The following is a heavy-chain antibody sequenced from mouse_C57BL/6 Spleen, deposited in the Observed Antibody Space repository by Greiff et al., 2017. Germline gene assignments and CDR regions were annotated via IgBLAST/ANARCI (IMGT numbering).Heavy chain of an antibody. CDR1: GYTFTDYY. CDR3: TRMGHCGSSYPWFAY. Sequence: QVQLQQPGAELVRPGASVKLSCKASGYTFTDYYIHWVKQRPGQGLEWIARIYPGSGNTYYNEKFKGKATLTVDKSSSTAYMQLSSLTAEDSAVLFCTRMGHCGSSYPWFAYWGQGTLVTVSA. CDR2: IYPGSGNT. V-gene: IGHV1-76*01. D-gene: IGHD1-1*01. J-gene: IGHJ3*01.